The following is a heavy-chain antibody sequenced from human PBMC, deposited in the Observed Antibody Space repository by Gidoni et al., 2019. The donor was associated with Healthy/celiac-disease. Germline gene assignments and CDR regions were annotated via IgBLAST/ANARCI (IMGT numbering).Heavy chain of an antibody. CDR2: IYHSGST. Sequence: QVQLQESGPGLVKPSETLSLTCTVSGYSISSGYYWGWIRQPPGKGLEWIGSIYHSGSTYYNPSLKSRVTISVDTSKNQFSLKLSSVTAADTAVYYCARGAPSSGYYPDYFDYWGQGTLVTVSS. CDR1: GYSISSGYY. V-gene: IGHV4-38-2*02. J-gene: IGHJ4*02. D-gene: IGHD3-22*01. CDR3: ARGAPSSGYYPDYFDY.